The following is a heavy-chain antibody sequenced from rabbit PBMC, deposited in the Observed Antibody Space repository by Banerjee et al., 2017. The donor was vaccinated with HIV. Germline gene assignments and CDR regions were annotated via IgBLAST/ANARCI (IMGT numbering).Heavy chain of an antibody. Sequence: QEQLEESGGDLVKPEGSLTLTCTASGFSFSSSYWRCWVRQAPGKGLEWIGCINTDSGDTIYYANWAKGRFTISKTSSTTVTLQMTSLTAADTATYFCARDRFTYGDYYLWGPGTLVTVS. J-gene: IGHJ4*01. V-gene: IGHV1S45*01. CDR2: INTDSGDTI. CDR3: ARDRFTYGDYYL. D-gene: IGHD2-1*01. CDR1: GFSFSSSYW.